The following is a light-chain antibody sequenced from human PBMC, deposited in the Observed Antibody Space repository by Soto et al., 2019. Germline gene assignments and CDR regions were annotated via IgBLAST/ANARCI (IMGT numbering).Light chain of an antibody. CDR3: QAWDSSTRGV. CDR1: KVGEKY. V-gene: IGLV3-1*01. CDR2: QDN. J-gene: IGLJ2*01. Sequence: SYELTQPPSVSVSPGQTAIITCSGDKVGEKYACWYQQKPGQSPVLVIYQDNKRPSGIPERFSGSNSGNTATLAISGTQAMDEADYYCQAWDSSTRGVFGGGTKVTVL.